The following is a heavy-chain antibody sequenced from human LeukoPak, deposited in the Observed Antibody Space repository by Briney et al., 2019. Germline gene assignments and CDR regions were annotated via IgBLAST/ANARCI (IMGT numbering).Heavy chain of an antibody. D-gene: IGHD3-9*01. CDR2: ISSSSSYI. CDR1: GFTFSSYS. V-gene: IGHV3-21*04. J-gene: IGHJ4*02. CDR3: AGYYDILTGYPYYFDY. Sequence: GGSLRLSCAASGFTFSSYSMNWVRQAPGKGLEWVSSISSSSSYIYYADSVKGRFTISRDNAKNSLYLQMNSLRAEDTAVYYCAGYYDILTGYPYYFDYWGQGTLVTVSS.